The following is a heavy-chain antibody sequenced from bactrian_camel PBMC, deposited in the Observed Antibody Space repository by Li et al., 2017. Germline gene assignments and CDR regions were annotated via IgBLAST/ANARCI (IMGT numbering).Heavy chain of an antibody. Sequence: VQLVESGGGSVQAGGSLRLSCRYSGYSVASDCLAWFRQVPGKDREGVARIWTGVDVPYYTDSVKGRFTISIDNAKNTLYLQMNRLKPDDAAMYYCATGVYGLGYPLQASEYNYWGQGTQVTVS. CDR2: IWTGVDVP. CDR3: ATGVYGLGYPLQASEYNY. V-gene: IGHV3S1*01. D-gene: IGHD5*01. CDR1: GYSVASDC. J-gene: IGHJ4*01.